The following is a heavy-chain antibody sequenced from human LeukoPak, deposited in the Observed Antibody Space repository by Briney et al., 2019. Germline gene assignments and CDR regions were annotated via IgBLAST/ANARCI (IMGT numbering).Heavy chain of an antibody. CDR1: GYSISSGYY. V-gene: IGHV4-38-2*01. CDR2: IYHSGST. D-gene: IGHD2-2*01. CDR3: ARRLHGIVVVPADP. J-gene: IGHJ5*02. Sequence: NSSETLSLTCAVSGYSISSGYYCGWIRQPPGKGLEWIGSIYHSGSTYYNPSLKSRVTISVDTSKNQFSLKLSSVTAADTAVNYCARRLHGIVVVPADPWGQGTLVTVSS.